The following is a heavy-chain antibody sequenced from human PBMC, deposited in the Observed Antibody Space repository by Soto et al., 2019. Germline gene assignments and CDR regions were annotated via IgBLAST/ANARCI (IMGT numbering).Heavy chain of an antibody. Sequence: QPGGSLRLSCAASGFTFSSYGMHWVRQAPGKGLEWVAVISYDGSNKYYADSVKGRFTISRDNSKNTLYLQMNSLRAEDTAVYYCAKDRSSSWYVGLYYYYGMDVWGQGTTVTVSS. CDR2: ISYDGSNK. D-gene: IGHD6-13*01. J-gene: IGHJ6*02. CDR1: GFTFSSYG. V-gene: IGHV3-30*18. CDR3: AKDRSSSWYVGLYYYYGMDV.